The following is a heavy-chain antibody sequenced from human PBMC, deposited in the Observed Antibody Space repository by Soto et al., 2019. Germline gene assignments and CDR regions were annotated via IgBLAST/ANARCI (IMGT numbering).Heavy chain of an antibody. V-gene: IGHV3-73*01. CDR1: GFTFSGSA. CDR2: IRSKANSYAT. J-gene: IGHJ6*02. Sequence: PVGSLRLSCAASGFTFSGSAMHWVRQASGKGLEWVGRIRSKANSYATAYAASVKGRFTISRDDSKNTAYLQMNSLKTEDTAVYYCTRHGLDTAMAKPHYYYGMDVWGQGTTVTVSS. D-gene: IGHD5-18*01. CDR3: TRHGLDTAMAKPHYYYGMDV.